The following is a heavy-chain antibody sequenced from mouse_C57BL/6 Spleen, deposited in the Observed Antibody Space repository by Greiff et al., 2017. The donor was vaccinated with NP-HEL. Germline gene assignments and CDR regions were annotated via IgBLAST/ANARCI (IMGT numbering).Heavy chain of an antibody. CDR1: GYTFTSYW. D-gene: IGHD2-1*01. CDR2: IYPSDSET. Sequence: VQLQQPGAELVRPGSSVKLSCKASGYTFTSYWMDWVKQRPGQGLEWIGNIYPSDSETHYNQKFKDKATLTVDKSSSTAYMQLSSLTSEDSAVYYCARGEIYYGNAMDYWGQGTSVTVSS. V-gene: IGHV1-61*01. CDR3: ARGEIYYGNAMDY. J-gene: IGHJ4*01.